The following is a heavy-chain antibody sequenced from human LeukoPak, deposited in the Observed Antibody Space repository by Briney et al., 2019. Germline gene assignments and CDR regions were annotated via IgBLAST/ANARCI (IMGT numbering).Heavy chain of an antibody. CDR2: INHSGST. CDR3: ARGPLGFLEWLSLDY. J-gene: IGHJ4*02. D-gene: IGHD3-3*01. CDR1: GGSISSSSYY. Sequence: SETLSLTCTVSGGSISSSSYYWSWIRQPPGKGLEWIGEINHSGSTNYNPSLKSRVTISVDTSKNQFSLKLSSVTAADTAVYYCARGPLGFLEWLSLDYWGQGTLVTVSS. V-gene: IGHV4-39*07.